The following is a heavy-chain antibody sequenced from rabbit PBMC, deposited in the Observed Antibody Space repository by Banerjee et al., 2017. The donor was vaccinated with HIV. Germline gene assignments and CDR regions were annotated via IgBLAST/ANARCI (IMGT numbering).Heavy chain of an antibody. CDR2: IAAGSGTT. CDR1: GFSFSSYA. V-gene: IGHV1S47*01. J-gene: IGHJ4*01. Sequence: EESGGDLVKPGASLTLTCTASGFSFSSYAMNWVRQAPGKGLEWIGAIAAGSGTTDYASWVNGRFTISRNTNQNTVTLQMTSLTAADTATYFCARGAWVKDYTYPFNLWGQGTLVTVS. D-gene: IGHD8-1*01. CDR3: ARGAWVKDYTYPFNL.